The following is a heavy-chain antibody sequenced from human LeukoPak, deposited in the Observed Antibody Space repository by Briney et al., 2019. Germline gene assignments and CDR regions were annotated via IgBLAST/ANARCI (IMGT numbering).Heavy chain of an antibody. Sequence: PSETLSLTCSVSGGSFSNHFWSWVRQPAGKGLEWIGRIYPSGNTSYNPSLKSRVTLSVDTSKTQFYLSLSSVTAADTAVYYCAREDSGSYYNFYYFYMDVWGKGTTVTISS. D-gene: IGHD3-10*01. CDR2: IYPSGNT. V-gene: IGHV4-4*07. CDR3: AREDSGSYYNFYYFYMDV. J-gene: IGHJ6*03. CDR1: GGSFSNHF.